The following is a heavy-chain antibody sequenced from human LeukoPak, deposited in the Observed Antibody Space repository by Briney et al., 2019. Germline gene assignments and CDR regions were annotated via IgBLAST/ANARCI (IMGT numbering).Heavy chain of an antibody. CDR2: IWYDGSNK. J-gene: IGHJ4*02. CDR3: AREGVTIFGVVIIGYFDY. V-gene: IGHV3-33*08. D-gene: IGHD3-3*01. Sequence: GGSLRLSCAASGFTFSSYAMSWVRQAPGKGLEWVAVIWYDGSNKYYADSVKGRFTISRDNSKNTLYLQMNSLRAEDTAVYYCAREGVTIFGVVIIGYFDYWGQGTLVTVSS. CDR1: GFTFSSYA.